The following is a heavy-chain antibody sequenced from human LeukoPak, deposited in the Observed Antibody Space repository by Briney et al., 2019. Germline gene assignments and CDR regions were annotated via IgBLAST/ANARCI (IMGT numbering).Heavy chain of an antibody. CDR1: GYTFTGYY. V-gene: IGHV1-2*02. D-gene: IGHD3-9*01. Sequence: ASVKVSCKASGYTFTGYYMHWVRQAPGQGLEWMGWINPNSGGTNYAQKFQGRVTMTRDTSISTAYMELSRLRSDDTAVYYCARPSGLRYFDWFPYFDSGGQEPRVTVSS. CDR3: ARPSGLRYFDWFPYFDS. J-gene: IGHJ4*02. CDR2: INPNSGGT.